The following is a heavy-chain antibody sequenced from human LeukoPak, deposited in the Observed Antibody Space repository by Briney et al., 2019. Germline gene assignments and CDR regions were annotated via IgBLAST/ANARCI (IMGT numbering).Heavy chain of an antibody. D-gene: IGHD5-18*01. CDR3: ARHVENSYGSYYFDY. Sequence: PSETLSLTCTVSGGSISSSSYYWGWTRQPPGKGLEWTGSIYYSGSTYYNPSLKSRVTISVDTSKNQCSLKLSSVTAADTAVYYCARHVENSYGSYYFDYWGQGTLVTVSS. CDR2: IYYSGST. J-gene: IGHJ4*02. CDR1: GGSISSSSYY. V-gene: IGHV4-39*01.